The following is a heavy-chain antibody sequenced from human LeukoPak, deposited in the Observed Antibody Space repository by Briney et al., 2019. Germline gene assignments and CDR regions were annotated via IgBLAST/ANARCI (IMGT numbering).Heavy chain of an antibody. CDR3: ARDPMAGAFRAFDI. J-gene: IGHJ3*02. V-gene: IGHV4-4*07. D-gene: IGHD6-19*01. CDR1: GGSISSYY. Sequence: PSETQSLTCTVSGGSISSYYWSWIRQPAGKGLEWIGRIYSRGSTNYNPSLQSRVTMSVDTSKNQISLKLNSVTAADTAVYYCARDPMAGAFRAFDIWGQGTMVTVSS. CDR2: IYSRGST.